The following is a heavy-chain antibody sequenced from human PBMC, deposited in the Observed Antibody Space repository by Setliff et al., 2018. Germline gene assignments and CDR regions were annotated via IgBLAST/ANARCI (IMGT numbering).Heavy chain of an antibody. CDR1: GLSFSGYY. CDR3: TTDSMFYFDSSGYHVLDY. Sequence: SCGVFGLSFSGYYWSWVRQAPGKGLEWVGRIKSKTDGGTIDYAAPVKGRLTISRDDSKNTLYLQVNSLRSEDTAVYYCTTDSMFYFDSSGYHVLDYWGQGTLVTVSS. V-gene: IGHV3-15*01. J-gene: IGHJ4*02. CDR2: IKSKTDGGTI. D-gene: IGHD3-22*01.